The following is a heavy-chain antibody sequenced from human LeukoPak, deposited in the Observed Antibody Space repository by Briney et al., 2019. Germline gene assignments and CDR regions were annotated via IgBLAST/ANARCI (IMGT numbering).Heavy chain of an antibody. D-gene: IGHD2-21*01. CDR1: GGTFSSYA. Sequence: SVKVSCKASGGTFSSYAISWVRQAPGQGLEWMGGIIPIFGTANYAQKFQGRVTITTDESTSTAYMELSSLRSEDTAVYYCACFPPYCGGDCPPDYWGQGTLITVSS. CDR3: ACFPPYCGGDCPPDY. V-gene: IGHV1-69*05. CDR2: IIPIFGTA. J-gene: IGHJ4*02.